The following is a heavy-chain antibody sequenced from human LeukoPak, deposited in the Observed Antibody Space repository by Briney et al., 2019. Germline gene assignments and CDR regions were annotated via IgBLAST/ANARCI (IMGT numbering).Heavy chain of an antibody. V-gene: IGHV3-30*18. Sequence: PGGSLRLSCAASGFTSSSYGMHWVRQAPGKGLEWVAVISYDGSNKYYADSVKGRFTISRDNSKNTLYLQMNSLRAEDTAVYYCAKEWRDLPKTKVTGNWFDPWGQGTLVTASS. J-gene: IGHJ5*02. CDR2: ISYDGSNK. CDR3: AKEWRDLPKTKVTGNWFDP. CDR1: GFTSSSYG. D-gene: IGHD4-17*01.